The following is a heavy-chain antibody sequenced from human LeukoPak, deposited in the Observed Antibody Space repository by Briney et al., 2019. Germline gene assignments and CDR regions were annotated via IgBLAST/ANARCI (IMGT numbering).Heavy chain of an antibody. V-gene: IGHV1-69*01. Sequence: SVKVSCKASGGTFSSYAISWVRQAPGQGSEWMGGIIPIFGTANYAQKFQGRVTITADESTSTAYMELSSLRSEDTAVYYCAKSRPDYGDYGGYWGQGTLVTVSS. J-gene: IGHJ4*02. CDR3: AKSRPDYGDYGGY. CDR1: GGTFSSYA. D-gene: IGHD4-17*01. CDR2: IIPIFGTA.